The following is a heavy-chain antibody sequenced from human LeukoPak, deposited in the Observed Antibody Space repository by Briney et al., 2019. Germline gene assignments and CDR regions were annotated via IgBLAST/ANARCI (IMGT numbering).Heavy chain of an antibody. D-gene: IGHD5/OR15-5a*01. V-gene: IGHV3-72*01. J-gene: IGHJ6*02. CDR3: ARGPNSVYDYHYGMDV. CDR1: GFTFSEHY. Sequence: PGGSLRLSCAASGFTFSEHYMDWVRQAPGKGLEGVGRSRNKAKRYTTEYAAAVKVRCSISRGDSTNSLYLQMNSLKNEDTAVYYCARGPNSVYDYHYGMDVWGQGTTVTVSS. CDR2: SRNKAKRYTT.